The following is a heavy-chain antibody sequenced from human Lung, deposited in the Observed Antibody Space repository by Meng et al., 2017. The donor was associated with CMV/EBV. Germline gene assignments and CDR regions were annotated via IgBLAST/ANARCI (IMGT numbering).Heavy chain of an antibody. CDR3: ARDLGYSSSWYFQYYFDC. D-gene: IGHD6-13*01. V-gene: IGHV1-46*01. CDR2: INPSDNTT. CDR1: GYTLTNYY. Sequence: ASVKVSCKASGYTLTNYYIHWVRQAPGQGLEWMGIINPSDNTTIYAQKFQGRVTTTRDTSTSTVYMELSSLRSDDTALYYCARDLGYSSSWYFQYYFDCWGQGTLVTVSS. J-gene: IGHJ4*02.